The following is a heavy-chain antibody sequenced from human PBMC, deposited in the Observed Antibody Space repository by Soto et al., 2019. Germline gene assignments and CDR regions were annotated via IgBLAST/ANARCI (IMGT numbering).Heavy chain of an antibody. J-gene: IGHJ4*02. D-gene: IGHD2-21*01. Sequence: PGGSLRLACTASGFTFNDYTLSWVRQAPGKGLEWVGFIRSKAYGGTTEYAASVKGRFTISRDDSKSIAYLQMNSLKTEDTAVYYCTAGKLHPSLDFDYWGQGTLVTVSS. CDR2: IRSKAYGGTT. CDR3: TAGKLHPSLDFDY. V-gene: IGHV3-49*04. CDR1: GFTFNDYT.